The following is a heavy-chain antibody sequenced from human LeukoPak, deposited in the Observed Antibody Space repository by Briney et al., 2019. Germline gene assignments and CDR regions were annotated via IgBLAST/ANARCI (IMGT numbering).Heavy chain of an antibody. Sequence: SETLSLTCSVSGGSISSHYWSWIRQPPGKGLEWIGYIYYGGSTKYNPSLKSRVTISVDTSKNQFSLKLSSVTAADTAVYYCARVYRWTTPNDAFDIWGQGTMVTVSS. CDR3: ARVYRWTTPNDAFDI. CDR1: GGSISSHY. CDR2: IYYGGST. V-gene: IGHV4-59*11. D-gene: IGHD3-16*02. J-gene: IGHJ3*02.